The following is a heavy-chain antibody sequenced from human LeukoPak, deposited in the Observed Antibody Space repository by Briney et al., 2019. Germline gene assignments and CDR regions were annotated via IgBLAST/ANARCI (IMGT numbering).Heavy chain of an antibody. D-gene: IGHD2-2*01. CDR2: IYPGDSDT. CDR3: ARRQGCSSTSCPPDY. J-gene: IGHJ4*02. CDR1: GYRFNTYW. V-gene: IGHV5-51*01. Sequence: GESLKISCRGSGYRFNTYWIGWVRQMPGKSLEWMGIIYPGDSDTRYSPSFQGQVTMSADKSINTAYLQWSSLKASDTAMYYCARRQGCSSTSCPPDYWGQGTLVTVSS.